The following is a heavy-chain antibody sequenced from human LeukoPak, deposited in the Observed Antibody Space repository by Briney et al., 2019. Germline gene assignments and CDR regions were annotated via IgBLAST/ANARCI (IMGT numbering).Heavy chain of an antibody. J-gene: IGHJ4*02. D-gene: IGHD3-22*01. V-gene: IGHV3-23*01. Sequence: SGGSLRLSCAASGFTFSSYAMTWVRQAPGKGLEWVSGISGSGISTYYADSVKGRFTISRDNSKNTMYLQMNSLRAEDTAVYYCAKPGAYCDSSGYWDYWGQGTLVTVSS. CDR2: ISGSGIST. CDR3: AKPGAYCDSSGYWDY. CDR1: GFTFSSYA.